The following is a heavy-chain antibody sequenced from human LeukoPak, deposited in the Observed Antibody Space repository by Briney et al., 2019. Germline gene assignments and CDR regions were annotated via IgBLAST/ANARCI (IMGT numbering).Heavy chain of an antibody. J-gene: IGHJ4*02. CDR1: GFTFSSYG. Sequence: GGSLRLSCAASGFTFSSYGMSWVRQAPGKGLEWVSAISGSGGSTYYADSVKGRFTISRDNSKNTLYLQMNSLRAEDTAVYYCAKGGESGYETYYFDYWGQGTLVTVSS. CDR3: AKGGESGYETYYFDY. V-gene: IGHV3-23*01. D-gene: IGHD5-12*01. CDR2: ISGSGGST.